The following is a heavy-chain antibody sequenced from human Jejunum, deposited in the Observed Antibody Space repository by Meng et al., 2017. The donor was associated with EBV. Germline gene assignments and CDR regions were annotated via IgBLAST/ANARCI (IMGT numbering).Heavy chain of an antibody. V-gene: IGHV4-4*02. D-gene: IGHD6-19*01. CDR3: AKNSGFSIGGDDY. J-gene: IGHJ4*02. CDR2: ISHSGTT. Sequence: QVQLQESGPGLVKPSGXXXXXCAVSGGSISSTDWWSWVRQPPGKGLEWIGEISHSGTTQYNPSLKSRVTISVDESKNQLSLRLTSVTAADTAVYYCAKNSGFSIGGDDYWGRGTLFTVSS. CDR1: GGSISSTDW.